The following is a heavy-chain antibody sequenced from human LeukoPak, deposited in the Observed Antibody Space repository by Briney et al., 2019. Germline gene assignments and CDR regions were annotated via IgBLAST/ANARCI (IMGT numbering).Heavy chain of an antibody. CDR2: ISSSSSYT. CDR1: GFTFSSYS. CDR3: AREPPDVYGSGSLTLYYYYYGMDV. D-gene: IGHD3-10*01. J-gene: IGHJ6*02. Sequence: GGSLRLSCAASGFTFSSYSMNWVRQAPGKGLEWVSSISSSSSYTYYADSVKGRFTISRDNAKNSLYLQMNSLRAEDTAVYYCAREPPDVYGSGSLTLYYYYYGMDVWGQGTTVTVSS. V-gene: IGHV3-21*01.